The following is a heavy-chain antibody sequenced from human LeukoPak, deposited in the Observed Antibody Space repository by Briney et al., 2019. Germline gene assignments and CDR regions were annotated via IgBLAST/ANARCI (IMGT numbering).Heavy chain of an antibody. CDR2: VYSGDST. V-gene: IGHV3-53*01. D-gene: IGHD4-17*01. CDR1: GFTVSSNY. CDR3: AKTDEFSDYGRRNYYYGMDV. J-gene: IGHJ6*02. Sequence: PRGSLRLSCAASGFTVSSNYMSWVRQAPGKGLEWVSVVYSGDSTYYADSVKGRFTISSDNSKNTLYLQMNSLRAEDTAVYYCAKTDEFSDYGRRNYYYGMDVWGQGTTVTVSS.